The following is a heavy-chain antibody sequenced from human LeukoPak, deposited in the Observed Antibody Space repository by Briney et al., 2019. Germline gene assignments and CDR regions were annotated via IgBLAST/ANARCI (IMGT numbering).Heavy chain of an antibody. CDR2: ISGSGGST. J-gene: IGHJ2*01. V-gene: IGHV3-23*01. D-gene: IGHD4-17*01. Sequence: QTGGSLRLSCAASGFTFSSYAMSWVRQAPGKGLEWVSAISGSGGSTYYADSVKGRFTISRDNSKNTLYLQMNSLRAEDTAVYYCAKEPDYGDYLYWYFDLWGRGTLVTVSS. CDR1: GFTFSSYA. CDR3: AKEPDYGDYLYWYFDL.